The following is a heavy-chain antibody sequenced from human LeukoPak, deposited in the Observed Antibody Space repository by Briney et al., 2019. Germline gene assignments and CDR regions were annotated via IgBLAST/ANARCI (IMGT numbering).Heavy chain of an antibody. CDR3: ARGRATIFGVVIFDY. CDR2: IYYSGST. Sequence: PSETLSLTCTVSGGSISSGDYYWSWIRQPPGKGLEWIGYIYYSGSTYYNPSLKSRVTISVDTSKNQFSLKLSSVTAADTAVYYCARGRATIFGVVIFDYWGQGTLVTVSS. J-gene: IGHJ4*02. D-gene: IGHD3-3*01. CDR1: GGSISSGDYY. V-gene: IGHV4-30-4*02.